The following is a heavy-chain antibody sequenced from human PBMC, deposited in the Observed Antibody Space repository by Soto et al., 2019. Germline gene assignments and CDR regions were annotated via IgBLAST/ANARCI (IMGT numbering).Heavy chain of an antibody. CDR3: ARGGRTTRIRGLDDAFDI. J-gene: IGHJ3*02. V-gene: IGHV1-2*04. D-gene: IGHD1-1*01. CDR2: GGT. Sequence: GGTNYAQKFQGWVTMTRDTSISTAYMELSRLRSDDTAVYYCARGGRTTRIRGLDDAFDIWGQGTMVTVSS.